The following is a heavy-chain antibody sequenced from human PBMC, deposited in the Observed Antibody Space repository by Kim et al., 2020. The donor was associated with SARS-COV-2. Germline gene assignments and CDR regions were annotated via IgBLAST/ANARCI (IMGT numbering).Heavy chain of an antibody. CDR3: ARDVSGADDY. V-gene: IGHV3-74*01. D-gene: IGHD3-10*01. Sequence: SVKNYAGSVKGRFTISRDNAENTLYLQMNSLTADDTAMYFCARDVSGADDYWGQGTLVTVSS. J-gene: IGHJ4*02. CDR2: SVK.